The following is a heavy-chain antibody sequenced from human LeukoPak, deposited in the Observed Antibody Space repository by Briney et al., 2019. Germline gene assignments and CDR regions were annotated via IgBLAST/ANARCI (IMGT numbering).Heavy chain of an antibody. D-gene: IGHD3-9*01. CDR2: IYYSGRT. CDR1: GGSLCISSFY. CDR3: ARHYYFAYLFHWFDP. Sequence: SETLSLTCTVSGGSLCISSFYWGWVRQPRGMGLVYILCIYYSGRTYYNPSFKSRVSISVDTSKNQFSLKLSSVTAADTAVYYCARHYYFAYLFHWFDPWGQGTLVTVSS. V-gene: IGHV4-39*01. J-gene: IGHJ5*02.